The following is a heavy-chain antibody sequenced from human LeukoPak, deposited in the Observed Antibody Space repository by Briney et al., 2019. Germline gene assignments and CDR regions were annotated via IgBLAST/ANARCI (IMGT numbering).Heavy chain of an antibody. CDR2: INHSGST. D-gene: IGHD3-9*01. J-gene: IGHJ4*02. Sequence: PSETLSLTCAVYGGSFSGYYWSWIRQPPGKGLEWIGEINHSGSTNYNPSLKSRVTISVDTSKNQFSLKLSSVTAADTAVYYCAREVRYFDWLYYFDYWGQGTLVTVSS. CDR1: GGSFSGYY. V-gene: IGHV4-34*01. CDR3: AREVRYFDWLYYFDY.